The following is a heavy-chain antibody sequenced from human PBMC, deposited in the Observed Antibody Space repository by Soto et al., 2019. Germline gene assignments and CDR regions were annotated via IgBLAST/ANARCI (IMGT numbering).Heavy chain of an antibody. CDR1: GFTFSSYG. CDR3: AKAAVSRWFGDYYFDY. D-gene: IGHD3-10*01. J-gene: IGHJ4*02. Sequence: GGSLRLSCAASGFTFSSYGMHWVRQAPGQGLEWVAVISYDGSNKYYADSVKGRFTISRDNSKNTLYLQMNSLRAEDTAVYYCAKAAVSRWFGDYYFDYWGQGTLVTVSS. CDR2: ISYDGSNK. V-gene: IGHV3-30*18.